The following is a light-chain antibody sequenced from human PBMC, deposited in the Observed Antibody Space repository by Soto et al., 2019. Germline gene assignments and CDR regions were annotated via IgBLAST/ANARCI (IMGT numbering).Light chain of an antibody. V-gene: IGKV3-20*01. Sequence: EIVLTQSPGTLSLSPGERATLSCRASHSVGSSHLAWYQQKPGQAPGLLIYGASSRATGVPDRFSGSGSGTDFTLTISSLEPEDSAVYYCQQYVGWTFGQGTKVEIK. J-gene: IGKJ1*01. CDR1: HSVGSSH. CDR3: QQYVGWT. CDR2: GAS.